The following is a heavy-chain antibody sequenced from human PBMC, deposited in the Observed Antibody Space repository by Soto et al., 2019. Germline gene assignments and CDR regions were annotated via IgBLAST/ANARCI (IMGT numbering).Heavy chain of an antibody. CDR3: ARDFSKARRSLDYYYHVMDV. CDR2: ISYDGSNK. V-gene: IGHV3-30-3*01. D-gene: IGHD1-26*01. J-gene: IGHJ6*02. CDR1: GFTFSSYA. Sequence: QVQLVESGGGVVQPGGSLRLSCAASGFTFSSYAMHWVRQAPGKGLEWVAVISYDGSNKYYADSVKGRFTISRDNSKNTLYLQLNSLRAEDTAVYYCARDFSKARRSLDYYYHVMDVWGQGTTVTVSS.